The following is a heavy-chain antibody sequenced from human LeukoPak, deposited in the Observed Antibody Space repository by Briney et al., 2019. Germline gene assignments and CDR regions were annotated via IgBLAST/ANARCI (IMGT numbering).Heavy chain of an antibody. J-gene: IGHJ4*02. CDR2: INHSGST. D-gene: IGHD2-2*01. CDR3: ARVRSRSRYFDY. CDR1: GGSFSGYY. Sequence: SETLSLTCAVYGGSFSGYYWSWIRQPPGKGLEWIGEINHSGSTNYNPSLKSRVTISVDTSKNQFSLKLSSMTAADTAVYYCARVRSRSRYFDYWGQGTLVTVSS. V-gene: IGHV4-34*01.